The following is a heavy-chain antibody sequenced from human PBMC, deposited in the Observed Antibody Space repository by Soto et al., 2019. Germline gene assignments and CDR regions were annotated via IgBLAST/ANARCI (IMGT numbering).Heavy chain of an antibody. CDR2: ISTYSGDT. J-gene: IGHJ5*02. CDR3: RRHHGTTTSANWLEP. Sequence: QVHLVQSGVEVKTPGASVKVSCQASGYTFFTYDISWVRQAPGQGLEWMGWISTYSGDTKYAQKFQGRVTMTTDTSTTTDDLELRRLMSDDTAVYYCRRHHGTTTSANWLEPRGQGTLVTVSS. CDR1: GYTFFTYD. D-gene: IGHD3-3*01. V-gene: IGHV1-18*01.